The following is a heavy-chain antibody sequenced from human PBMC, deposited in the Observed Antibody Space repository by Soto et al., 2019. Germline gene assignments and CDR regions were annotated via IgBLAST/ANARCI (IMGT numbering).Heavy chain of an antibody. V-gene: IGHV3-53*01. D-gene: IGHD1-26*01. Sequence: GGSLRLSCAASGFTFSSNYMSWVRQAPGKGLEWVSVIYSGGSTYYADSVKGRFTISRDNSKNTLYLQMNSLRAEDTAVYYCARMSTSGRYTHAFDIWGQGTMVTVSS. CDR2: IYSGGST. J-gene: IGHJ3*02. CDR3: ARMSTSGRYTHAFDI. CDR1: GFTFSSNY.